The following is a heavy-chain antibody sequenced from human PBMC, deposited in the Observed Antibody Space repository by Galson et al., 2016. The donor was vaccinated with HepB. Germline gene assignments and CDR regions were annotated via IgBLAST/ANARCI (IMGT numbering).Heavy chain of an antibody. Sequence: SLRLSCAASGFSLCNYAMHWVRQAPGKGLEWVSAISNSGDITYYADSVKGRFTISRDNSKNTLYVQMNSPRAEDTAVYYCAKDGDSSGWYDFDYWGQGTLVTVSS. CDR1: GFSLCNYA. CDR2: ISNSGDIT. D-gene: IGHD6-19*01. CDR3: AKDGDSSGWYDFDY. J-gene: IGHJ4*02. V-gene: IGHV3-23*01.